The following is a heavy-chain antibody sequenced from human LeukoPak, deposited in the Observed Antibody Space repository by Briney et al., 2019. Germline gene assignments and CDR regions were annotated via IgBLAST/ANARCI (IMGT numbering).Heavy chain of an antibody. CDR3: ARDPKGSNPYDILTGYYSPPKPSGMDV. Sequence: GTLSLTFAVSGGSISSSNWWSWVRQPPGKGLEWIGEIYHSGSTNYNPSLKSRVTISVDKSKNQFSLKLSSVTAADTAVYYCARDPKGSNPYDILTGYYSPPKPSGMDVWGKGTTVTVSS. J-gene: IGHJ6*04. V-gene: IGHV4-4*02. CDR2: IYHSGST. CDR1: GGSISSSNW. D-gene: IGHD3-9*01.